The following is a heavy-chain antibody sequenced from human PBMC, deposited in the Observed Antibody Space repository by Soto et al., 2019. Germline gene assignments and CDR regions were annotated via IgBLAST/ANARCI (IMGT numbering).Heavy chain of an antibody. V-gene: IGHV3-30-3*01. J-gene: IGHJ4*02. D-gene: IGHD3-22*01. CDR3: ARGHDYYDSSGYYPPPNFEY. Sequence: GGSLRLSCAASGFTFSSYAMHWVRQAPGKGLEWVAVISYDGSNKYYADSVKGRFTISRDNSKNTLYLQMNSLRAEDTAVYYCARGHDYYDSSGYYPPPNFEYWGQGTLVTVSS. CDR1: GFTFSSYA. CDR2: ISYDGSNK.